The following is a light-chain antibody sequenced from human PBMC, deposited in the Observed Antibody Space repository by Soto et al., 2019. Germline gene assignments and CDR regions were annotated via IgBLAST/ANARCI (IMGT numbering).Light chain of an antibody. CDR1: SSDVGGYNY. CDR3: TSHAGSNNYV. J-gene: IGLJ1*01. CDR2: EVS. Sequence: QSALTQPPSASGSPEQSVTISCTGTSSDVGGYNYVSWYQQHPGKAPKLIISEVSKRPSGVPDRFSGPKSGNTASLTVSGLQAEDEADYYCTSHAGSNNYVFGTGTKVTVL. V-gene: IGLV2-8*01.